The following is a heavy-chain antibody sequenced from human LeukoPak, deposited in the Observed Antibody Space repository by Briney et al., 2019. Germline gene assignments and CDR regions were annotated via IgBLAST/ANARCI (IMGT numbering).Heavy chain of an antibody. D-gene: IGHD3-10*01. CDR1: GFSLTTSGVG. J-gene: IGHJ5*02. Sequence: SGPTLVNPTQTLTLTCTVSGFSLTTSGVGVGWIRQPPGKALEWLALIYWDDDRYYSPSLKNRASVTMDTSKNQVVLTMTDMDPVDTATYYCAHSDYYGSGTYESFRWFDPWGQGIRVTVSS. CDR2: IYWDDDR. CDR3: AHSDYYGSGTYESFRWFDP. V-gene: IGHV2-5*02.